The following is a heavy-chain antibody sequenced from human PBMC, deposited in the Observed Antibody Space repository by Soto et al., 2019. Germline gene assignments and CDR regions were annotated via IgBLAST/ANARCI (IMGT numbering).Heavy chain of an antibody. Sequence: ASVKVSCKASGYTFTSYAMHWVRQAPGQRLEWMGWINAGNGNTKYSQKFQGRVTITRDTSASTAYMELSSLRSEDTAVYYCARWVRSGYDLSWFAPWGQGTLVTVSS. CDR1: GYTFTSYA. CDR2: INAGNGNT. J-gene: IGHJ5*02. CDR3: ARWVRSGYDLSWFAP. V-gene: IGHV1-3*01. D-gene: IGHD5-12*01.